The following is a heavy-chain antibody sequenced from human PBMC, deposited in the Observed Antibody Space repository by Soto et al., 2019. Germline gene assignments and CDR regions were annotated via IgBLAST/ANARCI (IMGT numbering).Heavy chain of an antibody. CDR2: ISSSSSTI. CDR1: GFTFSSYS. Sequence: GGSLRLSCAASGFTFSSYSMNWVRQAPGKGLEWVSYISSSSSTIYYADSVKGRFTISRDNAKNSLYLQMNSLRAEDTAVYYCARARDYGDSTITHIHERYYYYMDVWGKGTTVTVSS. D-gene: IGHD4-17*01. V-gene: IGHV3-48*01. J-gene: IGHJ6*03. CDR3: ARARDYGDSTITHIHERYYYYMDV.